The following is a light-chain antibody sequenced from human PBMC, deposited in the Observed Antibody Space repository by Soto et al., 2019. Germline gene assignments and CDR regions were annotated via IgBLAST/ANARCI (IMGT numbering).Light chain of an antibody. CDR2: DAS. J-gene: IGKJ4*01. CDR1: QDISNS. CDR3: QQYYNFPQT. Sequence: DIQMTQSSSSLSASVGDRVTITCQASQDISNSLNWYQQKPGKAPKLLIYDASNLETGVPSRFSGSGSGTDFTFTISSLQPEDIATYYCQQYYNFPQTFGGGTKVEIK. V-gene: IGKV1-33*01.